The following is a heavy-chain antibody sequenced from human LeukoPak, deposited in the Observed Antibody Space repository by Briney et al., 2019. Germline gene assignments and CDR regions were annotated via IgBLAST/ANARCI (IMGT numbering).Heavy chain of an antibody. CDR1: GFTFSTHW. Sequence: GGSLRLSCAASGFTFSTHWMHWVRQAPGKGLVWVSSINTEGSSTTYADSVKGRFTISRDNAKNTLNLQMNSLRAEDTAVYYCARDRSGGWFPYWGRGTLVTVSS. CDR2: INTEGSST. D-gene: IGHD6-19*01. CDR3: ARDRSGGWFPY. J-gene: IGHJ4*02. V-gene: IGHV3-74*01.